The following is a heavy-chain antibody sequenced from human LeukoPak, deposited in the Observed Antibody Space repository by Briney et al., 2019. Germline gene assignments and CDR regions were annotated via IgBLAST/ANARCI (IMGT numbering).Heavy chain of an antibody. CDR3: ARGGDPETYYYGSGSYTVDY. CDR2: IIPMSNIT. D-gene: IGHD3-10*01. CDR1: RGTFSNYA. Sequence: GASVKVSCKASRGTFSNYAISWVRQAPGQGLEWIGRIIPMSNITKYAQKLQGRVTITADESTSTAYMELSSLRSEDTAVYYCARGGDPETYYYGSGSYTVDYWGQGTLVTVSS. J-gene: IGHJ4*02. V-gene: IGHV1-69*13.